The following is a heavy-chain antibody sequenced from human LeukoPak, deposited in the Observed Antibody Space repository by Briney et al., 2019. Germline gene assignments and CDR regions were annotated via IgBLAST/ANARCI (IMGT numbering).Heavy chain of an antibody. D-gene: IGHD3-22*01. V-gene: IGHV7-4-1*02. CDR1: GYIFTSYV. CDR2: INTNTGNP. J-gene: IGHJ4*02. Sequence: ASVKVSCKASGYIFTSYVLHWVRQAPGQGLEWMGWINTNTGNPTYAQGFTGRFVFSLDTSVSTAYLQISSLKADDTAMYYCARGDYEAHGYQTRWGQGTLVTVSS. CDR3: ARGDYEAHGYQTR.